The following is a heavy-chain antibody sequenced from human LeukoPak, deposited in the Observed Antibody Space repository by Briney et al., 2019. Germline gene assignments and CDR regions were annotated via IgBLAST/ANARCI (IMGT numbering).Heavy chain of an antibody. CDR2: IYHSGST. D-gene: IGHD3-3*01. CDR1: GYSISSGYY. CDR3: ARGRSTIFGVVIYYFDY. V-gene: IGHV4-38-2*01. J-gene: IGHJ4*02. Sequence: PSETLSLTCAVSGYSISSGYYCGWIRQPPGKGLEWIGSIYHSGSTYYNPSLKSRVTISVDTSKNQFSLKLSSVTAADTAVYYCARGRSTIFGVVIYYFDYWGQGTLVTVSS.